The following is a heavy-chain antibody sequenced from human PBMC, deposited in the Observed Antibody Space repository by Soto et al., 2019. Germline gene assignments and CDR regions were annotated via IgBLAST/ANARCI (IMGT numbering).Heavy chain of an antibody. J-gene: IGHJ5*02. V-gene: IGHV4-34*01. CDR1: GGSFSGYY. CDR3: ARYRSIAARSGYWFDP. Sequence: SETLSLTCAVYGGSFSGYYWSWIRQPPGKGLEWIGEINHSGSTNYNPSLKSRVTISVDTSKNQFSLKLSSVTAADTAVYYCARYRSIAARSGYWFDPWGQGTLVTVSS. D-gene: IGHD6-13*01. CDR2: INHSGST.